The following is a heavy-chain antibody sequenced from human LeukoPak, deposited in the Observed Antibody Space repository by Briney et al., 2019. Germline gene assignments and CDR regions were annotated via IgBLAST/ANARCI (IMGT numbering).Heavy chain of an antibody. CDR2: ISSSGSTI. CDR1: GFTFSSYE. CDR3: ARESGYGDYGY. Sequence: GGSLRLSCAASGFTFSSYEMNWVRPAPGKGLEWVSYISSSGSTIYYADSVKGRFTISRDNAKNSLYLQMNSLRAEDTAVYYCARESGYGDYGYWGQGTLVTVSS. D-gene: IGHD4-17*01. J-gene: IGHJ4*02. V-gene: IGHV3-48*03.